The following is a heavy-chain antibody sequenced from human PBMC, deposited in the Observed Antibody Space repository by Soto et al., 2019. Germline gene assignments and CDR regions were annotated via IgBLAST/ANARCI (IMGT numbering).Heavy chain of an antibody. V-gene: IGHV3-48*01. D-gene: IGHD1-1*01. CDR1: GFSFSLYS. Sequence: EVQLVESGGGLVQPGGSLRLSCAASGFSFSLYSMNWVRQAPGKRPEWVSCITSSSSATYYADSVKGRFTISRDNAKNSLYLHMNSLRGEDTAVYYCARSAPGTAGPDAYYYYMDVWGKGTTVTVSS. CDR3: ARSAPGTAGPDAYYYYMDV. CDR2: ITSSSSAT. J-gene: IGHJ6*03.